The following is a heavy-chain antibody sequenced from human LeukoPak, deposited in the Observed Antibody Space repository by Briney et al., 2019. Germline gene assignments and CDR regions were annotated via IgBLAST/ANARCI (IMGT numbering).Heavy chain of an antibody. D-gene: IGHD5-12*01. V-gene: IGHV1-2*02. Sequence: ASVKVSCKASGYTFTGYYMHWVRQAPGQGLEWMGWINPNSGGTNYAQQFQGRLTMTRDTSISTAYMELSRLRSDDTAVYYCARDRGGGVATHLYNWFDPWGQGTLVTVSS. CDR1: GYTFTGYY. CDR3: ARDRGGGVATHLYNWFDP. CDR2: INPNSGGT. J-gene: IGHJ5*02.